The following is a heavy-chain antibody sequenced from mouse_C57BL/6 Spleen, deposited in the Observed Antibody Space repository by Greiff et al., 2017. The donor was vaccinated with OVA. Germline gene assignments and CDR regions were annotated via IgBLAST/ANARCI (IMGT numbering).Heavy chain of an antibody. D-gene: IGHD1-1*01. CDR2: IYPGDGDT. CDR1: GYAFSSYW. J-gene: IGHJ4*01. V-gene: IGHV1-80*01. CDR3: ASYYGSSYAMDY. Sequence: VQLQQSGAELVKPGASVKISCKASGYAFSSYWMNWVKQRPGKGLAWIGQIYPGDGDTNYNGKFKGKATLTADKSSSTDYMQLSSLTSEDSAVYFCASYYGSSYAMDYWGQGTSVTVSS.